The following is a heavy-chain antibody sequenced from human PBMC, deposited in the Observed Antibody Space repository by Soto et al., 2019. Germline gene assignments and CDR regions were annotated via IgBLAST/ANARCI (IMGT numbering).Heavy chain of an antibody. CDR3: ARAVPFCLGP. D-gene: IGHD3-16*01. V-gene: IGHV4-4*02. J-gene: IGHJ5*02. CDR2: IYDTVTT. Sequence: QVQLQESGPGLVKPSGTLSLTCAISGGSISSNEWWSWVRQPPGKGLEWIGEIYDTVTTNYNPSLKSRVTISIDKSTTQFSLKLTSLTAADTAVYYCARAVPFCLGPWGQGTLVTVSS. CDR1: GGSISSNEW.